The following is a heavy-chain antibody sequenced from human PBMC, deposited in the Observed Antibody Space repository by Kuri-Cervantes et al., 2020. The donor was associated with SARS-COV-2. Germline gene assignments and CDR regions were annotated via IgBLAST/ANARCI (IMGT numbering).Heavy chain of an antibody. J-gene: IGHJ6*02. V-gene: IGHV3-30*18. D-gene: IGHD2-21*02. CDR3: AKDVDWYSMSYYYGMDV. CDR1: GLSFSNYA. CDR2: ISYDGNNK. Sequence: GESLKISCAASGLSFSNYAMSWVRQAPGKGLGWVAVISYDGNNKYYSDSVMGRFTISRDDSTNTVYLQMNSLRAEDTAVYYCAKDVDWYSMSYYYGMDVWGQGPTVTVSS.